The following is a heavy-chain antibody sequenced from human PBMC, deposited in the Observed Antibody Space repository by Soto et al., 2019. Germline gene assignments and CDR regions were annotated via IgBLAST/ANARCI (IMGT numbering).Heavy chain of an antibody. CDR2: IGTAGDT. Sequence: GRPNRHPSTASGLTFRNYGVHRVSQVTGKGLEWVSTIGTAGDTYYPGSVKGRFTISRENAKNSLYLQMNSLRAEDSAVYYCARGRLISLYFFDFWGQGTLVTVSS. V-gene: IGHV3-13*01. D-gene: IGHD2-21*01. J-gene: IGHJ4*02. CDR3: ARGRLISLYFFDF. CDR1: GLTFRNYG.